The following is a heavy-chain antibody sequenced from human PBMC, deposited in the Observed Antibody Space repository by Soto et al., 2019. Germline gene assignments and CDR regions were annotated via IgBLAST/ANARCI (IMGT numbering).Heavy chain of an antibody. CDR1: GGTFSTYA. J-gene: IGHJ4*02. Sequence: QVQLVQSGAEVKQPGSSVKVSCKTSGGTFSTYAIYWVRQAPGQGLEWMGAIIPLFGTADYAQKIQGRVTVTGDESTSTASMELSSLRSEDTGVYYCARPKGSYSSGYYYFDYWGQGTLVTVSS. CDR3: ARPKGSYSSGYYYFDY. CDR2: IIPLFGTA. D-gene: IGHD6-19*01. V-gene: IGHV1-69*01.